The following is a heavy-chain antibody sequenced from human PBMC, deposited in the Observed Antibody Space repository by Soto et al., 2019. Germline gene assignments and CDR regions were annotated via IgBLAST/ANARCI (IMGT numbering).Heavy chain of an antibody. CDR3: ARDRYYYDSSGSDGMDV. CDR1: GYTLTSQY. D-gene: IGHD3-22*01. Sequence: GSVKVSFKACGYTLTSQYMHLVRQAPGQGLEWMGIINPSGGSTSYAQKFQGRVTMTRDTSTSTVYMELRSLRSEDTAVYYCARDRYYYDSSGSDGMDVWGQGTTVTVSS. J-gene: IGHJ6*02. V-gene: IGHV1-46*01. CDR2: INPSGGST.